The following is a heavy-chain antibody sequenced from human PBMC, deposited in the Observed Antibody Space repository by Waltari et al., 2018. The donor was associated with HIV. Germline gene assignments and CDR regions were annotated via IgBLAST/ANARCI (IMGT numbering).Heavy chain of an antibody. CDR1: GYTFTNYW. Sequence: EVQLVQSGPEVKKPGESLKISCKVSGYTFTNYWIGWARQMPGKGLEWMGVIFPGDSDTRYSPSFQGQVTISAYKSITTAYLQWTSLKASDTAMYYCARLKDIVVVVSLSAFDYWGQGTLVTVSS. CDR3: ARLKDIVVVVSLSAFDY. D-gene: IGHD2-15*01. CDR2: IFPGDSDT. J-gene: IGHJ4*02. V-gene: IGHV5-51*01.